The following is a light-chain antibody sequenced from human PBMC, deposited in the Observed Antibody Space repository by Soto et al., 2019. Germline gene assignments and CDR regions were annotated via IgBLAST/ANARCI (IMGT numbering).Light chain of an antibody. CDR1: SSDVGRFNF. CDR3: SSYTGTSDFYV. Sequence: QSVLTQPPSASGSPGQSVTISCTGTSSDVGRFNFVSWYQQHPGKAPKLLIYEVTKRPSGVPDRFSGSKSGNAASLTVSGLQAEDEADYFCSSYTGTSDFYVFGTGTKVT. CDR2: EVT. V-gene: IGLV2-8*01. J-gene: IGLJ1*01.